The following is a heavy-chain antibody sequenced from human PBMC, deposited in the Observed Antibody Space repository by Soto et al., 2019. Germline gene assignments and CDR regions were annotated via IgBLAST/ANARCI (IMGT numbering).Heavy chain of an antibody. CDR2: INGDGSTT. CDR1: GFTFSNYW. CDR3: TRGGTSATYWGLFDD. V-gene: IGHV3-74*01. J-gene: IGHJ4*02. Sequence: EVQLVESGGGLVQPGGSLRLSCAASGFTFSNYWIHWVRQAPGEGLVWVSRINGDGSTTTYADFVKGRFTISRDNAKNTRYLQMDSLGADDTAVYYCTRGGTSATYWGLFDDWGQGALVTVSS. D-gene: IGHD7-27*01.